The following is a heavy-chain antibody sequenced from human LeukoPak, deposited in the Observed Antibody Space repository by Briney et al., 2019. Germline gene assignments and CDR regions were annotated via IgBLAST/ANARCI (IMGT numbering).Heavy chain of an antibody. D-gene: IGHD3-10*01. J-gene: IGHJ4*02. V-gene: IGHV1-18*01. CDR1: GYTFTSYG. CDR2: ISAYNGNT. Sequence: ASVKVSCKASGYTFTSYGISWVRQAPGQGLEWMGWISAYNGNTNYAQKLQGRVTMTTDTSTSTAYMELRSLGSDDTAVYYCARDLRVVRGVIISGFDYWGQGTLVTVSS. CDR3: ARDLRVVRGVIISGFDY.